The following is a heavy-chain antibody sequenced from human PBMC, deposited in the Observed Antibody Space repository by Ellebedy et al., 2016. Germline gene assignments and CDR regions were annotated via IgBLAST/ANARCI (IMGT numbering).Heavy chain of an antibody. V-gene: IGHV3-21*04. CDR1: GFTFTDYN. CDR3: AKESSLSGSYYGRAGGALHV. Sequence: GESLKISXVVSGFTFTDYNMDWVRQAPGKGLEWVASISTRSNFIYYGDSVKGRFDISRDNAENSVYLQMNSLRADDTALYFCAKESSLSGSYYGRAGGALHVWGQGTMLIVSS. J-gene: IGHJ3*01. D-gene: IGHD1-26*01. CDR2: ISTRSNFI.